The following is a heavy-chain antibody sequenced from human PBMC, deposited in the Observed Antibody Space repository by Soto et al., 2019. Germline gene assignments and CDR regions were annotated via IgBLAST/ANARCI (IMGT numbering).Heavy chain of an antibody. CDR2: ISGSGDRT. D-gene: IGHD5-12*01. Sequence: EVQKLESGGGLVQPGGSLRLSCAASGLTFSAYPMSWVRQAPGKGLEWVSSISGSGDRTYYADSEKGRFTISRDNSKNTLYLQMNSLRVEDTAVYFCPFGWGGGHEGYWGQGTLVTVSS. V-gene: IGHV3-23*01. CDR1: GLTFSAYP. CDR3: PFGWGGGHEGY. J-gene: IGHJ4*02.